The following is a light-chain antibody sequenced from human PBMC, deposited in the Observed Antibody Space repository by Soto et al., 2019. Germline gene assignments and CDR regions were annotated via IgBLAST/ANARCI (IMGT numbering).Light chain of an antibody. V-gene: IGKV1-5*03. Sequence: DIQMTQSPSTLSASVGDRVTITCRASQSISSWLAWYQQKQGTAPKLLIYEASTLERGVPSRFSGSRSGTEFTLTVSSLQPDDFATCYCQQYNDSFPHTFGQGTKLEIK. CDR3: QQYNDSFPHT. J-gene: IGKJ2*01. CDR2: EAS. CDR1: QSISSW.